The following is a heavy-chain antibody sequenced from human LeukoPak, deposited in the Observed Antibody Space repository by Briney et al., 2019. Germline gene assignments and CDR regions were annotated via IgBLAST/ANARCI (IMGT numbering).Heavy chain of an antibody. CDR3: AREDVALRFDY. D-gene: IGHD2-15*01. CDR2: ISAGNGNT. Sequence: GASVKVSCKASGYTFTSYAMHWVRQAPGQRLEWMGWISAGNGNTKYSQKFQGRVTITRDTSASTAYMELSSLRSEDTAVHYCAREDVALRFDYWGQGTLVTAS. CDR1: GYTFTSYA. V-gene: IGHV1-3*01. J-gene: IGHJ4*02.